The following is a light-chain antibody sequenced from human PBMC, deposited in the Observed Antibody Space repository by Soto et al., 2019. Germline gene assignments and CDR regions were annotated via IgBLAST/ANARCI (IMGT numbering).Light chain of an antibody. Sequence: DIQMTQSPSSVSASVVDRVTITCLASQGINRWLAWYQQKLGKAPKLLIFDASSLQSGVPSRFSGSGSGTDFTLTINSLQPEDFATYYCQQADSFPLTFGGGTKVDIK. CDR1: QGINRW. CDR3: QQADSFPLT. J-gene: IGKJ4*01. CDR2: DAS. V-gene: IGKV1-12*01.